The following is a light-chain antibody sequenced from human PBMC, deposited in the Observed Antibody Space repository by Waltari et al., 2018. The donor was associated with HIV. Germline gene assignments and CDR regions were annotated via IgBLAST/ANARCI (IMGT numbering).Light chain of an antibody. Sequence: QSALTQPRSVSGSPGQSVTISCTGTSSDVGAYDYVSWYQQHPGKAPKLLIFDVSKRPSGVPNRFSGSEAGNTASLTISGLQGEDEADYYCCSYAGASFYVFGTATEVTVL. CDR2: DVS. CDR1: SSDVGAYDY. V-gene: IGLV2-11*01. CDR3: CSYAGASFYV. J-gene: IGLJ1*01.